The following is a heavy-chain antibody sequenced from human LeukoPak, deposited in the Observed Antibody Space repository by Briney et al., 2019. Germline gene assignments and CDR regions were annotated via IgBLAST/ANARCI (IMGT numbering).Heavy chain of an antibody. CDR2: ISSSSSYI. J-gene: IGHJ4*02. CDR1: GFTFSNYR. V-gene: IGHV3-21*01. Sequence: GGSLRLSCAASGFTFSNYRMNWVRQAPGKGLEWVSLISSSSSYIYYADSVKCRFSISRNKAKNSLYLQKNSLRAEDTAVYYCDPSAAIFGGDCHFYSWGQGTLVTVSS. CDR3: DPSAAIFGGDCHFYS. D-gene: IGHD2-21*02.